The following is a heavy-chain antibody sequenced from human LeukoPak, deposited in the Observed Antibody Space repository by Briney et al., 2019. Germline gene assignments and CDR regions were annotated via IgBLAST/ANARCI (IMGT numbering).Heavy chain of an antibody. CDR2: IEQDGSEK. J-gene: IGHJ6*03. Sequence: GGSLRLSCAASGFTFSSYWMSWVRQAPGKGLEWVANIEQDGSEKYYVDSVKGRFTISRDNAKNSLYLQMNSLRAEDTAVYYCARSRITIFGVVISRYYMDVWGKGTTVTVSS. V-gene: IGHV3-7*01. D-gene: IGHD3-3*01. CDR3: ARSRITIFGVVISRYYMDV. CDR1: GFTFSSYW.